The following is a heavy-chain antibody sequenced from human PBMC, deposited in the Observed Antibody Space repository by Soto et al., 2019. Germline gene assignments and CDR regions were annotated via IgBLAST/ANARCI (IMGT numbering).Heavy chain of an antibody. V-gene: IGHV5-51*01. CDR1: GYSVTSYW. D-gene: IGHD2-2*01. CDR3: ARDGKYCSSTSCYDYYYYGMDV. CDR2: IYPGDSDT. Sequence: EPLKLSFKGSGYSVTSYWNGWVLQMPAKGLEWMVIIYPGDSDTRYSPSFQGQVTISADRSISTAYLQWSSLKASDTAMYYCARDGKYCSSTSCYDYYYYGMDVWGQGTTVTVSS. J-gene: IGHJ6*02.